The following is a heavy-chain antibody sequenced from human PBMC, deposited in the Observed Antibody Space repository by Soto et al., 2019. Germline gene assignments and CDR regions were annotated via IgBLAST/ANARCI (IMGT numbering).Heavy chain of an antibody. Sequence: QLQLQESGPGLVKPSETLSLTCTVSGGSISSSSYYWGWIRQPPGKGLEWIGSIYYSGSTYYNPSLKSRVTISVDTSKNQFSLKLSSVTAADTAVYYCARHLRGWLPHIDYWGQGTLVTVSS. V-gene: IGHV4-39*01. J-gene: IGHJ4*02. CDR1: GGSISSSSYY. CDR2: IYYSGST. CDR3: ARHLRGWLPHIDY. D-gene: IGHD5-12*01.